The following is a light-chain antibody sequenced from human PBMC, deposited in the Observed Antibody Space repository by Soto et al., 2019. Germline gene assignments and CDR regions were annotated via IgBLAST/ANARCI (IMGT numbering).Light chain of an antibody. CDR1: SSDVGGYNY. J-gene: IGLJ2*01. V-gene: IGLV2-14*01. CDR3: ASYTSSSTLV. Sequence: QSALTQPASVSASPGQSITISCTGTSSDVGGYNYVSWYQQHPGKAPKLMIYEVSNRASGVSIRFSASKSGNTASLTISGLQAEDEADYYCASYTSSSTLVFGGGTKLTVL. CDR2: EVS.